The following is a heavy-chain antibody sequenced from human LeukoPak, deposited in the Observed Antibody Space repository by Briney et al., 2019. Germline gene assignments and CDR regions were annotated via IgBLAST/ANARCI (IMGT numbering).Heavy chain of an antibody. J-gene: IGHJ4*02. D-gene: IGHD6-13*01. CDR2: IRYDGSNK. CDR1: GFTFSSYG. Sequence: PGGSLRLSCAASGFTFSSYGMHWVRQAPGKGLEWVAFIRYDGSNKYYADSVKGRFTISRDNSKNTLYLQMNSLRAEDTAVYYCAKEGEPYSSRKGGPFDYWGQGTLVTVSS. CDR3: AKEGEPYSSRKGGPFDY. V-gene: IGHV3-30*02.